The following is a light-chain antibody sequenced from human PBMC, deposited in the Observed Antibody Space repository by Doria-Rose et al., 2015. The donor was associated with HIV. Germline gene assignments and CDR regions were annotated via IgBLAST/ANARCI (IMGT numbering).Light chain of an antibody. V-gene: IGKV1-39*01. J-gene: IGKJ4*01. CDR1: QSTGSF. CDR3: QQSYSTPLT. Sequence: DIRVTQSPSSLSASVGDRVTITCRASQSTGSFLYWYQQKPGKAPKLLIYAAYSLQDVVTSRFSGRGSGTYFTLTISSLQPEDFATDFCQQSYSTPLTFGGGTKVEIK. CDR2: AAY.